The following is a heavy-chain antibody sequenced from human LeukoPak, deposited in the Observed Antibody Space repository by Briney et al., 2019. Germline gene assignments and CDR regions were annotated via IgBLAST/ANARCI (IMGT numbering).Heavy chain of an antibody. J-gene: IGHJ3*02. CDR2: FDPEDGET. V-gene: IGHV1-24*01. Sequence: ASVKVSCKVSGYTLTELSMHWVRQAPGKGLEWMGGFDPEDGETIYAQKFQGRVTMTEDTSTDTAYMELSSLRSEDTAVYYCATGECTNGVCLYAFDIWGQGTMVTGSS. CDR1: GYTLTELS. CDR3: ATGECTNGVCLYAFDI. D-gene: IGHD2-8*01.